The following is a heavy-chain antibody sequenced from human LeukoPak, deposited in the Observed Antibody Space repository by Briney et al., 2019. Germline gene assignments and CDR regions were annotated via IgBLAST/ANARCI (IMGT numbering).Heavy chain of an antibody. D-gene: IGHD6-13*01. CDR1: GYTFTSYT. CDR3: ARGGSLDY. J-gene: IGHJ4*02. V-gene: IGHV1-3*01. Sequence: ASVKVSCKASGYTFTSYTMHWVRQAPGQGLEWMGWINAGNGNTKSSQKFQGRVTITRDTSATTAYMELSSLRSEDTAVYYCARGGSLDYWGQGTLVTVSS. CDR2: INAGNGNT.